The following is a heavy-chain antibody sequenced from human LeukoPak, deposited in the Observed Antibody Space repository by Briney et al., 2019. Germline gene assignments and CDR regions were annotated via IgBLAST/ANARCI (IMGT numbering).Heavy chain of an antibody. D-gene: IGHD6-19*01. Sequence: GCSLRLSCAASGFTSSTHAMSLVRQAPGKRLGWVSTISVSGGSTSYADSVEGRFTISRDSSKNTLYLQMNSLRVEDTAVYYCAKVLAVAVGYWGQGTLVTVSS. CDR1: GFTSSTHA. V-gene: IGHV3-23*01. CDR3: AKVLAVAVGY. J-gene: IGHJ4*02. CDR2: ISVSGGST.